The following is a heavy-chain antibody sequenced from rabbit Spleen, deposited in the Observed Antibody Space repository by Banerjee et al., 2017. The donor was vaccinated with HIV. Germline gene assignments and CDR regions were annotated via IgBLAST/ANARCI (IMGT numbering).Heavy chain of an antibody. D-gene: IGHD8-1*01. CDR2: IRSSSDTT. CDR3: ARGVISGGDGFNL. CDR1: GFDFSSYYY. Sequence: QSLEESGGDLVQPEGSLTLTCKASGFDFSSYYYMCWVRQAPGKGLEWIACIRSSSDTTYYASWAKGRFTITRSTSLNTVTLQMTSLTVADTATYFCARGVISGGDGFNLWGPGTLVTVS. V-gene: IGHV1S43*01. J-gene: IGHJ4*01.